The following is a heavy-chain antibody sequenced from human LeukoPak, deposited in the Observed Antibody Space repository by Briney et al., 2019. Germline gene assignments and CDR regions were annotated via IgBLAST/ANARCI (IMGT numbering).Heavy chain of an antibody. D-gene: IGHD1-26*01. Sequence: SQTLSLTCAVSGGSISSGGYSWSWLRQPPGKGLEWIGRIYTSGSTNYNPSLKSRVTMSVDTSKNQFSLKLSSVTAADTAVYYCARGPVGATRSFDYWGQGTLVTVSS. CDR1: GGSISSGGYS. J-gene: IGHJ4*02. CDR3: ARGPVGATRSFDY. CDR2: IYTSGST. V-gene: IGHV4-61*02.